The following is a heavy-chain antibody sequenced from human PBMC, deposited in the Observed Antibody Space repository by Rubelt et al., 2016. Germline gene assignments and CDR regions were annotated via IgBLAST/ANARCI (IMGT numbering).Heavy chain of an antibody. Sequence: RISCHGSRYSFTSYWINWVRQMPGKGLEWMGRIDPSVSYSNYSPSFQGHVTISADKSTSTAYLQWSSLQASDTAMYYCARLYQNGMDVWGQGTTVSVSS. CDR3: ARLYQNGMDV. CDR2: IDPSVSYS. V-gene: IGHV5-10-1*01. CDR1: RYSFTSYW. D-gene: IGHD2-8*01. J-gene: IGHJ6*02.